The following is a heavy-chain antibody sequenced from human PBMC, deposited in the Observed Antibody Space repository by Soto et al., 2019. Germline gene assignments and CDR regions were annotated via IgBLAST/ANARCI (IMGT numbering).Heavy chain of an antibody. CDR2: IKQDGSEK. Sequence: GGSLRLSCAASGFTFSNYWMSWVRQAPGKGLEWVANIKQDGSEKYHADSVKGRFTTSRDNSKNTVYLQMNSLRAEDTAAYYCAKGSGSIRPYYFDYWGQGALVTVSS. CDR1: GFTFSNYW. V-gene: IGHV3-7*03. D-gene: IGHD2-2*01. J-gene: IGHJ4*02. CDR3: AKGSGSIRPYYFDY.